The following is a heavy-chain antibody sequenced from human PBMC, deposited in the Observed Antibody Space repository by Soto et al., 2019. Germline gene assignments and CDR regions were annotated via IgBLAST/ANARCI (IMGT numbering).Heavy chain of an antibody. D-gene: IGHD2-15*01. Sequence: QVQLVQSGPEVRKPGSSVKVSCKASGGTFSSFHITWVRQAPGQGLEWMGRIIPILGIANYAQRFQGRVTITADKSTNTAYLELNSLRSDDTAMYYCARGPSSLGDDWGEGTLITVSS. V-gene: IGHV1-69*02. J-gene: IGHJ4*02. CDR2: IIPILGIA. CDR1: GGTFSSFH. CDR3: ARGPSSLGDD.